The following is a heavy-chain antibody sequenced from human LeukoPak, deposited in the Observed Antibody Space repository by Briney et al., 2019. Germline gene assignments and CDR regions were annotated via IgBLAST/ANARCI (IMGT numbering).Heavy chain of an antibody. V-gene: IGHV3-48*01. CDR3: ASWGEGALDN. CDR1: GFTFSSYA. J-gene: IGHJ4*02. Sequence: GGSLRLSCAASGFTFSSYAMSWVRQAPGKGLEWISYISTSTTTIYYANSVKGRFTISRDNAKKSLYLQMNSLRVEDTGVYYCASWGEGALDNWGQGTLVTVSS. D-gene: IGHD1-26*01. CDR2: ISTSTTTI.